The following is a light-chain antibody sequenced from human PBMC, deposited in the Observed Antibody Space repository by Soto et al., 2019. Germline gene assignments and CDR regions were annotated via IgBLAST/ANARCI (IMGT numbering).Light chain of an antibody. CDR2: GDS. Sequence: QAVLTQPPSVSGAPGQRVIISCTGSNSTIGPGYDVHWYQQLPGTAPKLLIYGDSHRPSGVPDRFSGSKSGTSASLAITGLQAEDEADYYCQSYDRSLSASVVFGGGTKLTVL. CDR3: QSYDRSLSASVV. J-gene: IGLJ2*01. CDR1: NSTIGPGYD. V-gene: IGLV1-40*01.